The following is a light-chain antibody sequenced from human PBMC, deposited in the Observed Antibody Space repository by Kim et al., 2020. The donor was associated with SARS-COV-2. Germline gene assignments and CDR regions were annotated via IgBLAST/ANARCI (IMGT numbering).Light chain of an antibody. CDR3: QQCDNWPPLT. CDR1: ANVSTY. V-gene: IGKV3-15*01. Sequence: SPGETATLSCRASANVSTYLAWYQQKPGQAPRLLIYGASTRATGIPARFSGSGSGTEFTLTISSLQSEDFAIYYCQQCDNWPPLTFGGGTKVDIK. CDR2: GAS. J-gene: IGKJ4*01.